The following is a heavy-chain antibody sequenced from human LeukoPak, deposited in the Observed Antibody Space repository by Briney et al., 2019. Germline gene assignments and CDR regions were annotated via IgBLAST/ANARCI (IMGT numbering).Heavy chain of an antibody. CDR2: IIPIFGTA. CDR1: GGTFSSYA. V-gene: IGHV1-69*01. J-gene: IGHJ4*02. Sequence: SVKVSCKASGGTFSSYAISWVRQAPGQGLEWMGGIIPIFGTANYAQKFQGRVTITADESTSTAYMELSRLRSDDTAVYYCARGPVRVVPAAILNYFDYWGQGTLVTVSS. D-gene: IGHD2-2*01. CDR3: ARGPVRVVPAAILNYFDY.